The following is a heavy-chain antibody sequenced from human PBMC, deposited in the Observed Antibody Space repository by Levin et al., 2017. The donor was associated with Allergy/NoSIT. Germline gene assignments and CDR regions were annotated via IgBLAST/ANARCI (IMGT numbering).Heavy chain of an antibody. CDR2: IYYSGSS. V-gene: IGHV4-59*02. Sequence: SQTLSLTCTVSGESVTSHYWSWIRQPPGKGLELIGYIYYSGSSNYNPSLLSRVTLSMDTSKNQFSLKLNSVTAADTTVYYCARVRCNFGGCSTLCFLGGHWYVDVWVRGTLVPVSS. CDR1: GESVTSHY. D-gene: IGHD2-15*01. CDR3: ARVRCNFGGCSTLCFLGGHWYVDV. J-gene: IGHJ2*01.